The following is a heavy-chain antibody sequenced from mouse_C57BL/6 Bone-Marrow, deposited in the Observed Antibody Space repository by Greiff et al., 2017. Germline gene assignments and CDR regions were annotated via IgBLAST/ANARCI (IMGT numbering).Heavy chain of an antibody. CDR1: GFTFSSYG. Sequence: EVKLVESGGDLVKPGGSLKLSCAASGFTFSSYGLSWVRQTPDKRLEWVATISSGGSYTSYPDSVKGRFTISRDNAKNTLYLQMSSLKSEDTAMYYCARRDGYPFAYWGQGTLVTVSA. J-gene: IGHJ3*01. D-gene: IGHD2-3*01. CDR3: ARRDGYPFAY. CDR2: ISSGGSYT. V-gene: IGHV5-6*02.